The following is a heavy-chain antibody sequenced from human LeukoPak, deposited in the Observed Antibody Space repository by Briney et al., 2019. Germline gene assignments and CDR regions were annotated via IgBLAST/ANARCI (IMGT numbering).Heavy chain of an antibody. CDR2: IYISGST. D-gene: IGHD6-13*01. CDR1: GGSISSYY. Sequence: SETLSLTCTVSGGSISSYYWSWIRQPAGKGLEWIGRIYISGSTNYNPSLKSRVTMSVDTSKNQFSPKLSSVTAADTAVYYCARGVVAAAGRTFDFWGQGTLVTVSS. J-gene: IGHJ4*02. V-gene: IGHV4-4*07. CDR3: ARGVVAAAGRTFDF.